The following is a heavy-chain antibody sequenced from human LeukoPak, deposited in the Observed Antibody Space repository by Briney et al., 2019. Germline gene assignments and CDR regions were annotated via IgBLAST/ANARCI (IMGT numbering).Heavy chain of an antibody. D-gene: IGHD2-15*01. CDR1: GFTFSSYS. CDR3: ASTLLYCSGGSCYSRYFDY. CDR2: ISSSSSYI. J-gene: IGHJ4*02. V-gene: IGHV3-21*01. Sequence: GGSLRLSCAASGFTFSSYSMSWVRQAPGKGLEWVSSISSSSSYIYYADSVKGRFTISRDNAKNSLYLQMNSLRAEDTAVYYCASTLLYCSGGSCYSRYFDYWGQGTLVTVSS.